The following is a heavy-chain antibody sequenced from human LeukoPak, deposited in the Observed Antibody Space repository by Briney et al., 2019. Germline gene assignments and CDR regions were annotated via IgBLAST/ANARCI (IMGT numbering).Heavy chain of an antibody. J-gene: IGHJ4*02. D-gene: IGHD2-2*01. CDR2: ISGSGDST. CDR3: ARARSCSSTSCFIDY. CDR1: GFTFSTYA. Sequence: AGGSLRLSCAASGFTFSTYAMSWVRQAPGRGLEWVSGISGSGDSTYYADSVKGRFTISRNNSKNTLYLQMNSLRVEDTAIYYCARARSCSSTSCFIDYWGQGTLVTVSS. V-gene: IGHV3-23*01.